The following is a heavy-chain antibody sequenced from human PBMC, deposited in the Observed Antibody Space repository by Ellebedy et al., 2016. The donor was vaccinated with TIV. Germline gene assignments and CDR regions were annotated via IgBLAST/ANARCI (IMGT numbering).Heavy chain of an antibody. CDR1: GFTFDDYG. V-gene: IGHV3-20*04. Sequence: GESLKISXAASGFTFDDYGMSWVRQAPGKGLEWVSGINWNGGSTGYADSVKGRFTISRDNAKNSLYLQMNSLRAEDTAVYYCARDHIGYGYSFDYWGQGTLVTVSS. CDR2: INWNGGST. J-gene: IGHJ4*02. CDR3: ARDHIGYGYSFDY. D-gene: IGHD5-18*01.